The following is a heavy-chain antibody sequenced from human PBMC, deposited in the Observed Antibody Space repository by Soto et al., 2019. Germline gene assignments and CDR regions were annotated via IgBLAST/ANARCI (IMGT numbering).Heavy chain of an antibody. D-gene: IGHD3-9*01. Sequence: PGGSLRLSCAASGFIVSSNHMTWVRQAPGKGLEWVSLIYSSGGTYYADSVKGRFIISRDNSKNTLHLQMNSLRVEDTAVYYCARVLSGIDYWGQGTLVTVSS. CDR1: GFIVSSNH. V-gene: IGHV3-53*01. CDR2: IYSSGGT. J-gene: IGHJ4*02. CDR3: ARVLSGIDY.